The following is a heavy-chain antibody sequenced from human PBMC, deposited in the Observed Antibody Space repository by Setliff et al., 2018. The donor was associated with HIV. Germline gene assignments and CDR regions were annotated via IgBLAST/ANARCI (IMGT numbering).Heavy chain of an antibody. CDR3: ARSMRGYCSDTSCRTFDH. CDR1: GGSISSYY. CDR2: IYSSGST. D-gene: IGHD2-2*01. J-gene: IGHJ4*02. V-gene: IGHV4-4*07. Sequence: PSETLSLTCLVSGGSISSYYWSWIRQSAGKGLEWIGRIYSSGSTTYNPSLKSRVTMSVNTAKNQFFLMLSSVTAADTAVYYCARSMRGYCSDTSCRTFDHWGQGTLVTVSS.